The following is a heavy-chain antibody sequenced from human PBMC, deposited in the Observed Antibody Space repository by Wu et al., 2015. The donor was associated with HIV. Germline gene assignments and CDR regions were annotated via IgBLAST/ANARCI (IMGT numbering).Heavy chain of an antibody. J-gene: IGHJ1*01. CDR2: MKPKNGNS. CDR1: GYTFDNYD. Sequence: QVQLAQSGPEVKKPGASVKISCKASGYTFDNYDIYWVRQPSGQGLEWMGWMKPKNGNSQSAKNFEGRVNMTRTSSARTAYMELTNLKSDDTAIYYCVRVGYHYDVGGSYGEYCQHWGQGTPVTVSA. V-gene: IGHV1-8*01. D-gene: IGHD3-10*02. CDR3: VRVGYHYDVGGSYGEYCQH.